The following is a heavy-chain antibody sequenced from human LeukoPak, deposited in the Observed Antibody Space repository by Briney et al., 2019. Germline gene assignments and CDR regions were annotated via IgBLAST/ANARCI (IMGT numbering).Heavy chain of an antibody. D-gene: IGHD3-22*01. CDR2: IWYDGSNE. V-gene: IGHV3-33*06. CDR3: AKDGRPSSGYPYYFDY. CDR1: GFTFSSYG. J-gene: IGHJ4*02. Sequence: GGSLRLSCAASGFTFSSYGMHWVRQAPGKGLEWVAVIWYDGSNEYYPDSVKGRFTISRDNSKNTVYLQMNSLRAEDTAVYYCAKDGRPSSGYPYYFDYWGQGTLVTVSS.